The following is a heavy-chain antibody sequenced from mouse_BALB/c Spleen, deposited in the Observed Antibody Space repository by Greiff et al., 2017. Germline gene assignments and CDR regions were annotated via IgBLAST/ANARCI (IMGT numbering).Heavy chain of an antibody. Sequence: DVKLVESGGGLVKPGGSLKLSCAASGFTFSSYAMSWVRQTPEKRLEWVASISSGGSTYYPDSVKGRFTISRDNARNILYLQMSSLRSEDTAMYYCARWGTTALYAMDYWGQGTSVTVSS. CDR3: ARWGTTALYAMDY. V-gene: IGHV5-6-5*01. CDR1: GFTFSSYA. D-gene: IGHD1-2*01. J-gene: IGHJ4*01. CDR2: ISSGGST.